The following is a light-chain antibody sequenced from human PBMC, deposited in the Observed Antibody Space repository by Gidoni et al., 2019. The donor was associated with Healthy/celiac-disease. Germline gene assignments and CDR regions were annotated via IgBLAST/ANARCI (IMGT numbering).Light chain of an antibody. V-gene: IGLV1-40*01. CDR2: GNS. Sequence: QSVLTQPPSVSGAPGQRVTISCTGSSSDSGAPYDVHWYQQLPGTAPRLLIYGNSNRPSGVPDRFSGSKSGTSASLASTGLQAEDEAYYYCQSYDSSLSVVVFGGGTKLTVL. CDR3: QSYDSSLSVVV. J-gene: IGLJ2*01. CDR1: SSDSGAPYD.